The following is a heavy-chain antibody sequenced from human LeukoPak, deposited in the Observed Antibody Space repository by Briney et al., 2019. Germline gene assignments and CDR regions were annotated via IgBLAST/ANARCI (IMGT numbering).Heavy chain of an antibody. CDR2: VFHTVIT. J-gene: IGHJ6*03. V-gene: IGHV4-38-2*02. D-gene: IGHD1-26*01. CDR1: GYSISSGYY. CDR3: ARHGERGYYYYMDV. Sequence: SETLSLTCTVSGYSISSGYYWGWIRQSPGKGLEWIGRVFHTVITYYNPSLTSRLSISVDTSRNQFSLKLSSVTAADTAVYYCARHGERGYYYYMDVWGKGTTVTVSS.